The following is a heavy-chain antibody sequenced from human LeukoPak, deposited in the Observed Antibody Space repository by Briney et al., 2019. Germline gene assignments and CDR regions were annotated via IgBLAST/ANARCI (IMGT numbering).Heavy chain of an antibody. CDR3: ARSYSSGWPLDY. CDR1: GFTFSSYA. CDR2: ISSNGGST. D-gene: IGHD6-19*01. J-gene: IGHJ4*02. V-gene: IGHV3-64*02. Sequence: GGSLRLSCAASGFTFSSYALHWVRQAPGKGLEYVSAISSNGGSTYYADSVKGRFTVSRDNSKNTLYLQMGSLRAEDMAVYYCARSYSSGWPLDYWGQGTLVTVSS.